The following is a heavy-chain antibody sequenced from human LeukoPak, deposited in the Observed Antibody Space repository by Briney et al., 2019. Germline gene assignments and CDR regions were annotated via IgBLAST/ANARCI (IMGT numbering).Heavy chain of an antibody. CDR2: ISAYNGNT. CDR3: ARDKDIGLSDY. Sequence: ASVTVSSKASGYTFTSYGISWVRQAPGQGREWMGWISAYNGNTNYAQKLQGRVTMTTDTSTSTAYMELRSLRSDDTAVYYCARDKDIGLSDYWGQGTLVTVSS. J-gene: IGHJ4*02. CDR1: GYTFTSYG. D-gene: IGHD3-10*01. V-gene: IGHV1-18*01.